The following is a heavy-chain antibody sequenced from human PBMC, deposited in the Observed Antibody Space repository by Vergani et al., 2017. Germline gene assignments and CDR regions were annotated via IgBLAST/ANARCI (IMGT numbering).Heavy chain of an antibody. D-gene: IGHD3-22*01. CDR2: ISSSSSYI. CDR3: ARDGRGYYDSSGLFDY. Sequence: EVQLVESGGGLVKPGGSLRLSCAASGFTFSSYSMNWVRQAPGKGLEWVSSISSSSSYIYYADSVKGRFTISRDNAKNSLYLQMNSLRAEDTAVYYCARDGRGYYDSSGLFDYWGQGTLVTVSS. V-gene: IGHV3-21*01. CDR1: GFTFSSYS. J-gene: IGHJ4*02.